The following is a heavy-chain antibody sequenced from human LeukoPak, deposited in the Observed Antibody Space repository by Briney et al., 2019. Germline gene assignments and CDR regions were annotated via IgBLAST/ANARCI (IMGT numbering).Heavy chain of an antibody. Sequence: GGSLRLSCAASGFIFNSHWMSWVRKAPGKGLEWVANIREDGSEKYYVDSVKGRFTISRDNAKNSLFLQMNSLRADDTAVYYCARDSRYSRGVGDFDYWGQGTLVIVSS. CDR2: IREDGSEK. CDR3: ARDSRYSRGVGDFDY. J-gene: IGHJ4*02. V-gene: IGHV3-7*03. D-gene: IGHD5-18*01. CDR1: GFIFNSHW.